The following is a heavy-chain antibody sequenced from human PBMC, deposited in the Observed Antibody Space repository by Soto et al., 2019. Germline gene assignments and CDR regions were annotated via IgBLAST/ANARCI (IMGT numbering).Heavy chain of an antibody. CDR3: ARSPRIVVVPAAPYHYGMDV. CDR2: IIPIFGTA. D-gene: IGHD2-2*01. Sequence: SSVKVSCKASGGTFSSYAISWVRQAPGQGLEWMGGIIPIFGTANYAQKFQGRVTITADESTSTAYMELSSLRSEDTAVYYCARSPRIVVVPAAPYHYGMDVWGQGTTVTVSS. V-gene: IGHV1-69*13. J-gene: IGHJ6*02. CDR1: GGTFSSYA.